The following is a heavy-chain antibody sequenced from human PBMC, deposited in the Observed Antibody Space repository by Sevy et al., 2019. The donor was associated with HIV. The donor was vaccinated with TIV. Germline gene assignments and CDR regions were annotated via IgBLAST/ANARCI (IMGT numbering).Heavy chain of an antibody. CDR1: GGSIYSSSFF. D-gene: IGHD3-16*01. CDR3: TRHLGSGPVARDY. Sequence: SETLSLTCTASGGSIYSSSFFWGWIRQSPGKGLEWIGSIYSSGTTYYNPSLKSRLSMSVNTSKNQPSLNLKPVTAADTAMYFCTRHLGSGPVARDYWGPGTLVTVSS. J-gene: IGHJ4*02. V-gene: IGHV4-39*01. CDR2: IYSSGTT.